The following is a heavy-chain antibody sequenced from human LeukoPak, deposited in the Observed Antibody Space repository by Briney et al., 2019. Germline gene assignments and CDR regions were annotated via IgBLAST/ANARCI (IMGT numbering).Heavy chain of an antibody. J-gene: IGHJ4*02. CDR1: GFTLTSYA. Sequence: PGGSLRLSCAASGFTLTSYAMSWVRQAPGKGLEWVSAISGSGGSTYYADSVKGRFTISRDNSKNTLYLQMNSLRAEDTAVYYCAKGKGYSSSWSNYFDYWGQGTLVTVSS. D-gene: IGHD6-13*01. CDR2: ISGSGGST. CDR3: AKGKGYSSSWSNYFDY. V-gene: IGHV3-23*01.